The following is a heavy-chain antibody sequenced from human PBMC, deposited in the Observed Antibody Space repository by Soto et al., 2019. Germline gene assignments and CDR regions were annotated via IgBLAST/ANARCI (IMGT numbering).Heavy chain of an antibody. J-gene: IGHJ4*02. Sequence: ASVKVSCKASGYTFSNYGISWVRQAPGQGLERMGWISAYNGDTNYAQKLQGRVTMTTDTSTSTAYMELRSLRSDDTAVYYCTRDYGITGKQPIDYWGQGTPVTVSS. CDR3: TRDYGITGKQPIDY. CDR2: ISAYNGDT. D-gene: IGHD1-20*01. V-gene: IGHV1-18*01. CDR1: GYTFSNYG.